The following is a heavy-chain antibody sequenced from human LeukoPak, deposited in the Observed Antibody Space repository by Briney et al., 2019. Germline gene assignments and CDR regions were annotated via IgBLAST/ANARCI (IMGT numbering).Heavy chain of an antibody. CDR1: GFTFSSYA. D-gene: IGHD2-2*01. CDR3: AKDSGCSSTSCSFDY. V-gene: IGHV3-30*04. J-gene: IGHJ4*02. CDR2: ISYDGSNK. Sequence: QPGGSLRLSCAASGFTFSSYAMHWVRQAPGKGLEWVAVISYDGSNKYYADSVKGRFTISRDNSKNTLYLQMNSLRAEDTAVYYCAKDSGCSSTSCSFDYWGQGTLVTVSS.